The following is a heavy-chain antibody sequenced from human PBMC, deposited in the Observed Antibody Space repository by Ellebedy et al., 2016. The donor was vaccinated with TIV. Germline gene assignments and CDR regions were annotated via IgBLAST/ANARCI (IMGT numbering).Heavy chain of an antibody. J-gene: IGHJ4*02. CDR1: GYTFTSYD. CDR3: ARLGVGTFD. CDR2: MNPNSGNT. V-gene: IGHV1-8*01. D-gene: IGHD4-23*01. Sequence: ASVKVSCXASGYTFTSYDIHWVRQATGQGLEWMGGMNPNSGNTVYAQKFQGRVTMARDSSISTAYLDLSRLRSDDTAVYYCARLGVGTFDWGQGTLVTVSS.